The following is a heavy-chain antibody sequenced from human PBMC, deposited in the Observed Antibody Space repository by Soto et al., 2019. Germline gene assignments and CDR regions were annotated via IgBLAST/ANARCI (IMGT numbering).Heavy chain of an antibody. Sequence: SATLSLTCTVSGGSISTYYWSWIRQPPGKGLEWVGYIYSSGSPGYNPFLKSRVTISVDTSKNKFSLKLRSVNAADTAVYYCASDRSSGWDQGYGMDVWGQGTTVTISS. CDR3: ASDRSSGWDQGYGMDV. CDR2: IYSSGSP. D-gene: IGHD6-19*01. V-gene: IGHV4-59*01. J-gene: IGHJ6*02. CDR1: GGSISTYY.